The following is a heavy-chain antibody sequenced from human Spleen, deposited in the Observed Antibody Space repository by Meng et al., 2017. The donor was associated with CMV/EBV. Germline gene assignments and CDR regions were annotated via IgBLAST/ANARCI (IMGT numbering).Heavy chain of an antibody. V-gene: IGHV3-20*04. J-gene: IGHJ6*02. Sequence: GESLKISCAASGFTFDDYGMSWVRQAPGKGLEWVSGINWNGGSTGYADSVKGRFTISRDNAKNSLYLQMNSLRAEDTALYYCAREPKTVAAGTRHYYGMDVWGQGTTVTVSS. D-gene: IGHD6-13*01. CDR1: GFTFDDYG. CDR2: INWNGGST. CDR3: AREPKTVAAGTRHYYGMDV.